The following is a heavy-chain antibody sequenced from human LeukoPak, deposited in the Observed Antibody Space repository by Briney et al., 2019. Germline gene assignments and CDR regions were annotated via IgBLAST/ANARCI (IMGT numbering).Heavy chain of an antibody. CDR2: ISWNSGSR. V-gene: IGHV3-9*01. D-gene: IGHD5-18*01. J-gene: IGHJ6*02. CDR3: AKDTAMRYYYGMDV. CDR1: GFTFDDYA. Sequence: SGGSLRLSCAASGFTFDDYAMHWVRQAPGKGLEWVSGISWNSGSRGYVDSVKGRFTISRDNAKKSLYLQMNSLRAEDTALYYCAKDTAMRYYYGMDVWGQGTTVTVSS.